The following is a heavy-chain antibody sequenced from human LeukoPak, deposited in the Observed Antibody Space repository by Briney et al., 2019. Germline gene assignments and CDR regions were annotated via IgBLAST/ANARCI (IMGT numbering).Heavy chain of an antibody. CDR3: ASLSGSYIRSGY. CDR2: IYYSGST. J-gene: IGHJ4*02. D-gene: IGHD1-26*01. V-gene: IGHV4-39*07. Sequence: SETLSLTCTVSGGSISSSSYYWGWLRQPPGKGLEWIGSIYYSGSTYYNPSLKSRVIISVDTSKNQFSLKLSSVTAADTAVYYCASLSGSYIRSGYWGQGTLVTVSS. CDR1: GGSISSSSYY.